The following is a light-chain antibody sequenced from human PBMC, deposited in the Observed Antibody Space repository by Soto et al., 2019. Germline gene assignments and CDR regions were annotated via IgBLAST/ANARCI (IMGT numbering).Light chain of an antibody. J-gene: IGKJ1*01. CDR3: QQYGSSPMT. CDR2: GAS. Sequence: EIVLTQSPGTLSLYPGERATLSCRASQSVSSSYLAWYQQKPGQAPRLLIYGASSRATGIPDRFSGSGSGTDFTLTISRLEPEDFAVYYCQQYGSSPMTFGQGTKGEIK. V-gene: IGKV3-20*01. CDR1: QSVSSSY.